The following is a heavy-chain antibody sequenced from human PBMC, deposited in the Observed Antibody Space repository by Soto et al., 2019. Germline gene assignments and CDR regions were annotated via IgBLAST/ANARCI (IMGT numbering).Heavy chain of an antibody. CDR2: INSDGSST. CDR1: GSTFSNDW. CDR3: ARDRSYSLDV. Sequence: EVQLVESGGGLLQPGGSLRLSCAVSGSTFSNDWMHWVRQAPGKGLVWVSHINSDGSSTNYADFVKGRFTIARDNAKNTFYLQMTSLRAEDTAVYYCARDRSYSLDVWGQGTTVTVSS. V-gene: IGHV3-74*01. J-gene: IGHJ6*02.